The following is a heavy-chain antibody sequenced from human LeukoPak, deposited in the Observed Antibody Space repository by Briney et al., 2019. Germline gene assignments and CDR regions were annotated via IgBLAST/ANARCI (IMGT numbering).Heavy chain of an antibody. CDR2: INPNSGGT. Sequence: GASVKVSCKASGYTFTDYYLHWVRQAPGQGLEWMGWINPNSGGTNYAQTFQGRVTMTRDTSITTVYLELSRLRSDDTAVYHCATIGYNHYFDYWGQGTLVTVSS. J-gene: IGHJ4*02. D-gene: IGHD5-24*01. CDR1: GYTFTDYY. CDR3: ATIGYNHYFDY. V-gene: IGHV1-2*02.